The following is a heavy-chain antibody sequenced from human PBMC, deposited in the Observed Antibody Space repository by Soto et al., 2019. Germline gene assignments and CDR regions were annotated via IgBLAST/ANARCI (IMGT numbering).Heavy chain of an antibody. D-gene: IGHD2-15*01. Sequence: PGGSLRLSCAASGFTFSSYAMSWVRQAPGKGLEWVSAISGSGGSTYYADSVKGRFTISRDNSKNTLYLQMNSLRAEDTAVYYCAKPYCSGGSCYAGDYWGQGTLVTVSS. CDR3: AKPYCSGGSCYAGDY. CDR1: GFTFSSYA. CDR2: ISGSGGST. J-gene: IGHJ4*02. V-gene: IGHV3-23*01.